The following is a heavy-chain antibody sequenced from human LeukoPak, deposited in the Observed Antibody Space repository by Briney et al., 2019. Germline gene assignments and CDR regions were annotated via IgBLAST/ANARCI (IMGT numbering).Heavy chain of an antibody. D-gene: IGHD3-3*01. Sequence: GGSLRLSCAVSGLTFGRHWMSWVRQAPGKGLEWVSAISDSGATTYYADSVRGRFTISSDDSKNMLYLQMSSLRAEDTAVYYCARSLLRFGPPPRPLDYWGQGTLVTVSS. J-gene: IGHJ4*02. CDR2: ISDSGATT. CDR1: GLTFGRHW. V-gene: IGHV3-23*01. CDR3: ARSLLRFGPPPRPLDY.